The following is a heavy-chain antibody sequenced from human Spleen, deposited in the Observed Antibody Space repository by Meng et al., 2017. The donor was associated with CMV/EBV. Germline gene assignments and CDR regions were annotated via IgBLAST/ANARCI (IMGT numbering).Heavy chain of an antibody. V-gene: IGHV5-51*01. Sequence: GESLKISCKGFGYKFNSYWIAWVRQMPGKGLEWMGIIYPGDSDSRYSPSFQGRVTISADKSISTVYLQWRSLKASDTAMYYCARQGDIGDIMVMPAAIGWWYDPWGQGTQVTVSS. J-gene: IGHJ5*02. CDR2: IYPGDSDS. D-gene: IGHD2-2*01. CDR1: GYKFNSYW. CDR3: ARQGDIGDIMVMPAAIGWWYDP.